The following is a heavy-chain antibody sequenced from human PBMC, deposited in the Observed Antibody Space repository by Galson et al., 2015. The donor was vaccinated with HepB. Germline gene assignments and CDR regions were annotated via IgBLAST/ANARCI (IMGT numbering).Heavy chain of an antibody. CDR3: ASDSHFTGWSSFDY. D-gene: IGHD6-19*01. CDR1: GFTVSNSY. Sequence: SLRLSCAASGFTVSNSYMNWVRQAPGKGLEWISIIHSGGSTYYADSVKGRFTFSRDNSNNMLYLQMNSLRIEDTAVYYCASDSHFTGWSSFDYWGLGTLLTVSS. V-gene: IGHV3-66*02. CDR2: IHSGGST. J-gene: IGHJ4*02.